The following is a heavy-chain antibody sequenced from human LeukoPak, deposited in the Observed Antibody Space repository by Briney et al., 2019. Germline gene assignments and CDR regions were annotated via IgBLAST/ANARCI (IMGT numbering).Heavy chain of an antibody. D-gene: IGHD3-10*01. V-gene: IGHV4-59*12. Sequence: SETLSLTCTVSGGSISSYYWSWIRQPPGKGLEWIGYIYYSGSTNYNPSLKSRVTISVDTSKNQFSLKLSSVTAADTAVYYCARGSGGSYYGSGSYVQNWFDPWGQGTLVTVSS. CDR1: GGSISSYY. J-gene: IGHJ5*02. CDR2: IYYSGST. CDR3: ARGSGGSYYGSGSYVQNWFDP.